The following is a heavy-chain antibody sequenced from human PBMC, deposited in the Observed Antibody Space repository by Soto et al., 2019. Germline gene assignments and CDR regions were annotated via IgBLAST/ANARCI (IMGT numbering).Heavy chain of an antibody. D-gene: IGHD2-15*01. CDR2: ISTYNGDT. J-gene: IGHJ4*02. Sequence: QVQLVQSGAEVKRPGASVKVSCKTSGYTFTNFDINWVRQAPGQGLEWMGWISTYNGDTSYAQKFQDRVTVTTDTSTSAAYMELVILRSDDTAIYYCARDNGGSDYCGQGTLVNVS. CDR1: GYTFTNFD. CDR3: ARDNGGSDY. V-gene: IGHV1-18*01.